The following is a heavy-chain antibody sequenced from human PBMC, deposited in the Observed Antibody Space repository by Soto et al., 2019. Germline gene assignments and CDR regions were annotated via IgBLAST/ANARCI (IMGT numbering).Heavy chain of an antibody. D-gene: IGHD1-26*01. Sequence: EVQLVESGGGLVQPGGSLRLSCAASGFTVSSSYLYWVRQAPGEGLEWVSSIYKSGDTYYADSVKGRFTISRDNYKSTLFLQMNSLRAEDTAVYYCARGTVGTNPNWLGPWGQGTLVTVSS. CDR1: GFTVSSSY. V-gene: IGHV3-66*01. J-gene: IGHJ5*02. CDR3: ARGTVGTNPNWLGP. CDR2: IYKSGDT.